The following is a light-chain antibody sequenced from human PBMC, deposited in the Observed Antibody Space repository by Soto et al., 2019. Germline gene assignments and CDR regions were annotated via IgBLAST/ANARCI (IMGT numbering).Light chain of an antibody. CDR3: QQYGSSGT. CDR2: GAS. Sequence: EIGLTQSPGTLSLSPGERPTLSCRASQSVSNNYLAWYQQQPGQAPRLLIYGASNTATGIPDRLSGSGSGTDFTLTIRRLEPEDFAVYYCQQYGSSGTFGQGTKVDIK. CDR1: QSVSNNY. J-gene: IGKJ1*01. V-gene: IGKV3-20*01.